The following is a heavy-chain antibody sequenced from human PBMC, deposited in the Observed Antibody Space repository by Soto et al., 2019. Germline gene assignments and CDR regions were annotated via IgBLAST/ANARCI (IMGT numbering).Heavy chain of an antibody. V-gene: IGHV1-3*01. CDR3: ARVAYSYDSRDYYPNAMDV. D-gene: IGHD3-22*01. J-gene: IGHJ6*02. Sequence: KFQGRVTITRDTSASTAEMQLSSLRSEDTAVYYCARVAYSYDSRDYYPNAMDVWGQGTTVTVSS.